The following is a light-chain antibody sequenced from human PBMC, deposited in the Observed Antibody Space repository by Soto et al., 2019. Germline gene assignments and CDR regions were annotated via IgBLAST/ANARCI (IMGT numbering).Light chain of an antibody. CDR3: RQYGSPKLT. CDR1: QSVSSSY. CDR2: GAS. V-gene: IGKV3-20*01. Sequence: EIVLTQSPGTLSLSPGERATLSCRASQSVSSSYLAWYQQKPGQAPRLLIYGASSRATGIPDRFSGSGCGTDCTLTHSGLVPEDFAVYYCRQYGSPKLTFGVGTKVEIK. J-gene: IGKJ4*01.